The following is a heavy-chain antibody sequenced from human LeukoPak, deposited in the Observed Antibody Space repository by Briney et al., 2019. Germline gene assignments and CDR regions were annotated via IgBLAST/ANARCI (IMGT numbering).Heavy chain of an antibody. Sequence: SGPTLVNPTETLTLTCTCSGFSITSSGLAVGWFRQPPREALEWHGDLYWKDKDSYKTFLGSRLTTTKDTSEKQVVLTMTNMDPVDTATYYFAHLATSAYYYDYWGQGTLVTVSS. CDR1: GFSITSSGLA. J-gene: IGHJ4*02. D-gene: IGHD1-26*01. CDR3: AHLATSAYYYDY. V-gene: IGHV2-5*01. CDR2: LYWKDKD.